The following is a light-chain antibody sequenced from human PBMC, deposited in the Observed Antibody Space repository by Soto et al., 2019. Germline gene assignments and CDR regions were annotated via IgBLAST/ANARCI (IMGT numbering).Light chain of an antibody. CDR2: DVS. J-gene: IGLJ1*01. V-gene: IGLV2-14*01. CDR1: SSDVGGYNC. CDR3: SSYTSSSTYV. Sequence: QSVLAQPASVSGSPGQSITISCTGTSSDVGGYNCVSWYQQHPGKAPKLMIYDVSNRPSGVSNRFSGSKSGNTAFLTISGLQAEDEADYYCSSYTSSSTYVFGTGTKVTVL.